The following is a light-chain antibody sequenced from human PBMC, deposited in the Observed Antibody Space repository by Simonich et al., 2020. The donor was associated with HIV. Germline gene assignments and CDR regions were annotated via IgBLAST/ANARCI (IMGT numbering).Light chain of an antibody. J-gene: IGLJ2*01. CDR2: DDT. V-gene: IGLV3-10*01. CDR3: YSTDNSGNHRL. CDR1: ALPKKY. Sequence: SYELTQPPSVSVSPGQTARITCSGDALPKKYAYWYQQKTGQAPVLVILDDTKRPSGIPERFSGSSSGTTATLTISGAQVEDEADYYCYSTDNSGNHRLFGGGTKLTVL.